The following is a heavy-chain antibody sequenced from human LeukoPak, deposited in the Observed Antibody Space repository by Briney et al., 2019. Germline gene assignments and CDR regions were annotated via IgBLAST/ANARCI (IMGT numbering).Heavy chain of an antibody. J-gene: IGHJ3*02. CDR2: ISGSGGST. Sequence: GGSLRLSCAASGFTFSNYAMSWVRQAPGKGLEGVSAISGSGGSTYYADSVKGRFTISRDNSKNTLYLQMNSLRAEDTAVYYCARDLSSGYSYGDDAFDIWGQGTMVTVSS. D-gene: IGHD5-18*01. CDR1: GFTFSNYA. CDR3: ARDLSSGYSYGDDAFDI. V-gene: IGHV3-23*01.